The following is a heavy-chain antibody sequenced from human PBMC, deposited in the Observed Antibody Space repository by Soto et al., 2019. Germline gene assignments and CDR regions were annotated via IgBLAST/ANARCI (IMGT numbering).Heavy chain of an antibody. J-gene: IGHJ3*02. CDR3: ARDVTGATYYDILTGNKGAFDI. D-gene: IGHD3-9*01. Sequence: SVKVSCKASGYTFTSYYMHWVRQAPGQGLEWMGIINPSGGSTSYAQKFQGRVTMTRDTSTSTVYMELSSLRSEDTAVYYCARDVTGATYYDILTGNKGAFDIWG. CDR1: GYTFTSYY. CDR2: INPSGGST. V-gene: IGHV1-46*01.